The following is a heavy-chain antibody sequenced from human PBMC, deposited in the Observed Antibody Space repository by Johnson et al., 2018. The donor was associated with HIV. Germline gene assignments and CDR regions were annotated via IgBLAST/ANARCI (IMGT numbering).Heavy chain of an antibody. J-gene: IGHJ3*02. CDR2: INSAGSST. CDR3: AKGGYSGCSVCAFDI. CDR1: GFTFSSHW. D-gene: IGHD6-19*01. V-gene: IGHV3-74*01. Sequence: EKLVESGGGLVQPGGSLRLSCAASGFTFSSHWMHWVRQAPGKGLVWVSRINSAGSSTSYADSVKGRFTISRDSSKNTVYLQMNSLTTEDTAMYYCAKGGYSGCSVCAFDIWGQGTMVNVSS.